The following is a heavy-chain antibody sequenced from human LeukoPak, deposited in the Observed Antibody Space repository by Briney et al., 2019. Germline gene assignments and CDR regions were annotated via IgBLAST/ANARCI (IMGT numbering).Heavy chain of an antibody. J-gene: IGHJ6*03. CDR2: IHDGGTT. D-gene: IGHD1-1*01. CDR1: GGSISSYY. CDR3: ARVSWFPGTSYYYMDV. Sequence: PSETLSLTCTVSGGSISSYYWSWIRQPPGKGLEWFGYIHDGGTTNYNPSLKSRVTISVDTSKNQFSLKLSSVTAADTAVYYCARVSWFPGTSYYYMDVWGKGTTVTVSS. V-gene: IGHV4-59*01.